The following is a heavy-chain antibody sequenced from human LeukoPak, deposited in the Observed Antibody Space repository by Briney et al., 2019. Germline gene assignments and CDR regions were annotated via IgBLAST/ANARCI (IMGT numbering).Heavy chain of an antibody. J-gene: IGHJ6*03. CDR3: ANYGSGSYYYYYMDV. CDR1: GFTFSSYG. V-gene: IGHV3-30*02. D-gene: IGHD3-10*01. Sequence: PGGSLRLSCTASGFTFSSYGMHWVRQAPGKGLEWVAFIRYDGSNKYCADSVKGRFTISRDNSKNTLYLQMNSLRAEDTAVYYCANYGSGSYYYYYMDVWGKGTTVTVSS. CDR2: IRYDGSNK.